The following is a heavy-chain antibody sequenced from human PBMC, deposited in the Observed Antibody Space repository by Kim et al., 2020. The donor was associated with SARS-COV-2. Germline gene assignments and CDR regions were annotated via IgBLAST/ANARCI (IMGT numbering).Heavy chain of an antibody. Sequence: SETLSLTCAVYGGSFSGYYWSWIRQPPGKGLEWIGEINHSGSTNYNPSLKSRVTISVDTSKNQFSLKLSSVTAADTAVYYCARGGVVVIRHWGQGTLVTVSS. CDR3: ARGGVVVIRH. CDR2: INHSGST. J-gene: IGHJ1*01. CDR1: GGSFSGYY. V-gene: IGHV4-34*01. D-gene: IGHD3-22*01.